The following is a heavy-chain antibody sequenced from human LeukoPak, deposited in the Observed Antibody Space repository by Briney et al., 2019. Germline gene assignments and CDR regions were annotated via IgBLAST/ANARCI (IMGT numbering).Heavy chain of an antibody. CDR3: ARDDIVATTHFDY. D-gene: IGHD5-12*01. V-gene: IGHV3-21*01. CDR1: GFTFSSYT. CDR2: ISSSSSYI. Sequence: GGSRRLSFAASGFTFSSYTRNWVRQAPGKGLDGASSISSSSSYIYYEDSVKGRFTISRDNAKNSLYLQMNSLRAEDTAVYYCARDDIVATTHFDYWGQGTLVTVSS. J-gene: IGHJ4*02.